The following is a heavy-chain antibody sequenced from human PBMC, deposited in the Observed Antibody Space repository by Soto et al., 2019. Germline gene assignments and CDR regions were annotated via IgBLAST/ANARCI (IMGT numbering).Heavy chain of an antibody. J-gene: IGHJ4*02. V-gene: IGHV1-8*02. CDR2: MSPKSGNT. Sequence: QVQLVQSGAEVKKPGASVKVSCKASGYTFTSYDINWVRQAPGQGLEWMGWMSPKSGNTGYAQKFQGRVTMTSTTTASTAYMELSSLRSDDTAVYYCARGPPNWGFDYWGQGTLVTVSS. D-gene: IGHD7-27*01. CDR3: ARGPPNWGFDY. CDR1: GYTFTSYD.